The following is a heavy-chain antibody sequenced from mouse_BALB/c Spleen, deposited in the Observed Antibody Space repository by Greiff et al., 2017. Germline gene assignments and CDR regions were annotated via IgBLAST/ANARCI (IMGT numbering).Heavy chain of an antibody. CDR2: ISSGGGST. CDR3: ARHNGNYRDYFDY. V-gene: IGHV5-12-1*01. CDR1: GFAFSSYD. D-gene: IGHD2-1*01. J-gene: IGHJ2*01. Sequence: EVQGVESGGGLVKPGGSLKLSCAASGFAFSSYDMSWVRQTPEKRLEWVAYISSGGGSTYYPDTVKGRFTISRDNAKNTLYLQMSSLKSEDTAMYYCARHNGNYRDYFDYWGQGTTLTVSS.